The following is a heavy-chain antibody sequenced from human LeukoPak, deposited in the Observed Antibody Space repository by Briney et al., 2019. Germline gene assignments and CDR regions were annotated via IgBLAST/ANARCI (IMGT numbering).Heavy chain of an antibody. CDR3: ARRDDYVWGSYPNYFDY. J-gene: IGHJ4*02. CDR2: ISSSSSTI. Sequence: GGSLRLSCAASGFTFSSYSMNWVRQAPGKGREGVSYISSSSSTIYYADSVKGRFTISRDNAKNSLYLQMNSLRAEDTAVYYCARRDDYVWGSYPNYFDYWGQGTLVTVSS. CDR1: GFTFSSYS. V-gene: IGHV3-48*01. D-gene: IGHD3-16*02.